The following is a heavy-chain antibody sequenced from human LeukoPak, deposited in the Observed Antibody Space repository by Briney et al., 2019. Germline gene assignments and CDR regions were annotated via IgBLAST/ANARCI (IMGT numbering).Heavy chain of an antibody. CDR3: ARADEWELPGY. V-gene: IGHV3-74*01. D-gene: IGHD1-26*01. CDR1: GFTFSDYW. J-gene: IGHJ4*02. Sequence: GSLRLSCAASGFTFSDYWMHWVRQAPGKGLVWVSQINSDASFTTYADSVKGRFTISRDNAKNTLYLQMNSLRAEDTAVYYCARADEWELPGYWGQGTLVTVSS. CDR2: INSDASFT.